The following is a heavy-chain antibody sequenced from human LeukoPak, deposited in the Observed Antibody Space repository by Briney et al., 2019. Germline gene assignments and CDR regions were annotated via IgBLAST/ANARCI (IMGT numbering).Heavy chain of an antibody. CDR1: GFTFSNYW. D-gene: IGHD2-15*01. CDR3: ARTRSGEGY. Sequence: GGSLRVSYAASGFTFSNYWMSWVRQAPGKGLEWVASIKQDGSEIYYVDSVKGRFTISRDNAKNSLCLQMNTLRAEDTAVYYCARTRSGEGYWGQGTLVTVSS. J-gene: IGHJ4*02. V-gene: IGHV3-7*04. CDR2: IKQDGSEI.